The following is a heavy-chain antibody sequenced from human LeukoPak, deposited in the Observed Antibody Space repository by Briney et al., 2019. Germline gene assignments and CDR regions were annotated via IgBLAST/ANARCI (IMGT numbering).Heavy chain of an antibody. CDR2: IYYSGNT. Sequence: KPSETLSLTCTVSGVSISSSNSYWGWIRQPPGKGLEWIGSIYYSGNTYYNPSLKSRVTISVDTSKNQFSLKLSSVTAADTAVYYCASQFERIMITFGGVIVDDAFDIWGQGTMVTVSS. CDR1: GVSISSSNSY. J-gene: IGHJ3*02. D-gene: IGHD3-16*02. CDR3: ASQFERIMITFGGVIVDDAFDI. V-gene: IGHV4-39*01.